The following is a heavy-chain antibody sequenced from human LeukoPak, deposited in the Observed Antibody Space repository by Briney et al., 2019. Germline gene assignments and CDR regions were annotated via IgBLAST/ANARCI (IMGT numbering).Heavy chain of an antibody. D-gene: IGHD1-26*01. CDR2: IKQDGSEK. J-gene: IGHJ2*01. CDR1: GFTFSSYW. CDR3: ARGRSPTLGYFDL. Sequence: PGGSLRLSCAASGFTFSSYWMSWVRQAPGKGLEWVANIKQDGSEKYYVDSVKGRFTISRDNAKNSLYLQMNGLRVEDTAVYYCARGRSPTLGYFDLWGRGTLVTVSS. V-gene: IGHV3-7*01.